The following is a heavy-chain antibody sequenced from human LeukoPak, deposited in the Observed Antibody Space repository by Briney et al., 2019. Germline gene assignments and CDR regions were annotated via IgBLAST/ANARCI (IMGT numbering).Heavy chain of an antibody. J-gene: IGHJ4*02. CDR1: GFTFSSYA. CDR2: ISGSGSST. CDR3: ARDGDYDFWNGYSFDY. D-gene: IGHD3-3*01. Sequence: GGSLRLSCAASGFTFSSYAMSWVRQAPGKGLEWVSGISGSGSSTYYADSVKGRFTISRDNSKNTLYLQMNSLRAEDTAVYYCARDGDYDFWNGYSFDYWGQGTLVTVSS. V-gene: IGHV3-23*01.